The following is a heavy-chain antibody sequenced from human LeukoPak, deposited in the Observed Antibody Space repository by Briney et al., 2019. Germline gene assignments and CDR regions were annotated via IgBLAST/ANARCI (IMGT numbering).Heavy chain of an antibody. CDR2: ISWNSGSI. CDR3: ARAGYSYGYFDY. V-gene: IGHV3-9*03. D-gene: IGHD5-18*01. CDR1: GFTFDDYA. Sequence: GGSLRLSCAASGFTFDDYAMHWVRQAPGKGLEWVSGISWNSGSIDYADSVKGRFTISRDNAKNSLYLQMNSLRAEDMALYYCARAGYSYGYFDYWGQGTLVTVSS. J-gene: IGHJ4*02.